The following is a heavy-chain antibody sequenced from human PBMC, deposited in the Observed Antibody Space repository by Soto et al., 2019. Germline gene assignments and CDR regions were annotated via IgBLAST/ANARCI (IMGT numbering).Heavy chain of an antibody. CDR2: IKSKTDGGTT. Sequence: GGSLRLSCAASGFTFSNAWMNWVRQAPGKGLEWVGRIKSKTDGGTTDYAAPVKGRFTISRDDSKNTLHLQMNSLKTEDTAVYYCTTDPIPYYDILTVYSHWGQGTLVTVSS. CDR1: GFTFSNAW. D-gene: IGHD3-9*01. V-gene: IGHV3-15*07. CDR3: TTDPIPYYDILTVYSH. J-gene: IGHJ4*02.